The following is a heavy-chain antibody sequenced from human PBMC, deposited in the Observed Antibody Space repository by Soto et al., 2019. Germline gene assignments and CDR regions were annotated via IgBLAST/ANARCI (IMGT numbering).Heavy chain of an antibody. V-gene: IGHV3-30*18. CDR2: ISYDGSNK. Sequence: RGSLRLSCSASVFTFSSYGMHWFRQAPGKGLEWVAVISYDGSNKYYADSVKGRFTISRDNSKNTLYLQMNSLRAEDTAVYYCAKDLSAAAGYLYYYYYGMDVWGQGTTVTVSS. CDR3: AKDLSAAAGYLYYYYYGMDV. J-gene: IGHJ6*02. CDR1: VFTFSSYG. D-gene: IGHD6-13*01.